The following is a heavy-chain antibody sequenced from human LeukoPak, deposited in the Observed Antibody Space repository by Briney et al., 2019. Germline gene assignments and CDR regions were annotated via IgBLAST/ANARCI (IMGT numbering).Heavy chain of an antibody. D-gene: IGHD3-22*01. V-gene: IGHV4-34*01. CDR3: ARGCSSGYYPNYYYYYMDV. CDR2: INHSGST. CDR1: GGSFSGYY. Sequence: SETLSLTCAVYGGSFSGYYWSWIRQPPGKGLEWIGEINHSGSTNHNPSLKSRVTISVDTSKNQFSLKLSSVTAADTAVYYCARGCSSGYYPNYYYYYMDVWGKGTTVTVSS. J-gene: IGHJ6*03.